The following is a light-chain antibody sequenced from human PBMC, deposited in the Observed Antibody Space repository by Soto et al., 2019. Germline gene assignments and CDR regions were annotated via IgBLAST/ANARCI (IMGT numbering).Light chain of an antibody. CDR1: QGISNY. Sequence: DIQMTQSPSALSASVGDRVTITCRASQGISNYLAWYQQKPGKAPKLLIYDASSLESGVPSRFSGSGSGTEFTLTICSLQPDDFATYYCQQYHSYLITFGQGTRLEIK. J-gene: IGKJ5*01. CDR2: DAS. V-gene: IGKV1-16*01. CDR3: QQYHSYLIT.